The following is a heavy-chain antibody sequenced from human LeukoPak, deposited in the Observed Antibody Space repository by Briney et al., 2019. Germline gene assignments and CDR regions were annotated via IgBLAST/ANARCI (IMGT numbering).Heavy chain of an antibody. V-gene: IGHV3-20*04. D-gene: IGHD4-17*01. Sequence: PGGSLRLSCAASGFTFDDYGMSWVRQAPGKGLEWVSGINWNGGSTGYADSVKGRFTIARDNAKNSLYLQMNSLRAEDTALYYCARAHLRARAFDIWGQGTMVTVSS. CDR1: GFTFDDYG. J-gene: IGHJ3*02. CDR3: ARAHLRARAFDI. CDR2: INWNGGST.